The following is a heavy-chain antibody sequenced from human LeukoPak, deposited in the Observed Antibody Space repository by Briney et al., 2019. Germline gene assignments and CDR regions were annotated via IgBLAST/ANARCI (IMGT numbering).Heavy chain of an antibody. CDR2: MNPNSGNT. J-gene: IGHJ4*02. CDR1: GYTFTSYD. V-gene: IGHV1-8*01. Sequence: ASVKVSCKASGYTFTSYDINWVRQATGQGLEWMGWMNPNSGNTGYAHKFQGRVTMTRNTSISTAYMELSSLRSEDTAVYYCARYVRGGIWGSYRTADYWGQGTLVTVSS. CDR3: ARYVRGGIWGSYRTADY. D-gene: IGHD3-16*02.